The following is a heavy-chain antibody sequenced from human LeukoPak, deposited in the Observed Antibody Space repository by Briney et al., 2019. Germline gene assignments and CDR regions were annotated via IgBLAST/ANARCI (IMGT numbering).Heavy chain of an antibody. J-gene: IGHJ4*02. CDR1: GGSFSGYY. Sequence: SETLSLTCAVYGGSFSGYYWSWIRQPPGKGLEWIGEINHSGSTNYNPSLKSRVTISVDTSKNQFSLKLSSVTAADTAVYYCARGRSSGWYFGLYFDYWGQGTLATVSS. D-gene: IGHD6-19*01. V-gene: IGHV4-34*01. CDR3: ARGRSSGWYFGLYFDY. CDR2: INHSGST.